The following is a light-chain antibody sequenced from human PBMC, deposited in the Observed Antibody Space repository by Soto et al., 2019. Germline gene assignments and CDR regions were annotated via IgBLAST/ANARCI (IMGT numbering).Light chain of an antibody. CDR3: QQLNGSPWT. J-gene: IGKJ1*01. V-gene: IGKV1-9*01. CDR1: PAIASF. CDR2: DAA. Sequence: IPLTQSPSSLSASVGDRGTITCRASPAIASFLAWYQQKPGTAPKLLIYDAATLQSGVPSRFSGSRSGTEYTLTIGSLQPEDFATYYCQQLNGSPWTFCQGTKVEI.